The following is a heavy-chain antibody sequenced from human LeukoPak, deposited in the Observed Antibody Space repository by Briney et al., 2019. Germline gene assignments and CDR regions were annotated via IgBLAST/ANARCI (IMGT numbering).Heavy chain of an antibody. CDR2: ISYDGSNK. D-gene: IGHD4-11*01. CDR3: ARADYSTGVFDY. V-gene: IGHV3-30*04. Sequence: GGSLRLSCAASGFTFSSYAMHWVRQAPGKGLEWVAVISYDGSNKYYADSVKGRFTISRDNSKNTLYLQMNSLRAEDTAVYYCARADYSTGVFDYWGQGTLVTVSS. J-gene: IGHJ4*02. CDR1: GFTFSSYA.